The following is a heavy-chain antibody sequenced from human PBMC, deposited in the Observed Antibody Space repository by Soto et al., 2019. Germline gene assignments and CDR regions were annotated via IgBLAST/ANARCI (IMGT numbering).Heavy chain of an antibody. J-gene: IGHJ6*02. V-gene: IGHV1-69*13. CDR3: AEGFGGLFTPTYHYYGMDV. CDR1: GGTFSSYA. Sequence: SVKVSCKASGGTFSSYAISWVRQAPGQGLEWMGGIIPIFGTANYAQKFQGRVTITADESTSTAYMELSSLRSEDTAVYYCAEGFGGLFTPTYHYYGMDVWGQGTTVTVSS. D-gene: IGHD3-10*01. CDR2: IIPIFGTA.